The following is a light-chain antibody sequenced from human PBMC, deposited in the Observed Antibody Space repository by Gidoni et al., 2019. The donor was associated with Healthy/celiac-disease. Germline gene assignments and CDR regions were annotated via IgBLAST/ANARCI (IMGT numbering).Light chain of an antibody. CDR3: KQYGSSPT. Sequence: EFVLTHSPGTLALSPGARATLPCRASQSVSSSYLAWYQQKPGQAPRLLIYGASSRATGIPDRFSGSGSGTDFTLNISRLEPEDFAVYYCKQYGSSPTFGGXTKVEIK. CDR1: QSVSSSY. V-gene: IGKV3-20*01. CDR2: GAS. J-gene: IGKJ4*01.